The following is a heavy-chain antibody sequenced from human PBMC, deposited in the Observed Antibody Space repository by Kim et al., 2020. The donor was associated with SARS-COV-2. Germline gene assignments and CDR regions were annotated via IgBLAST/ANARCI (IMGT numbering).Heavy chain of an antibody. CDR3: ATSNSYHGSGGYYPDGLNWFDP. D-gene: IGHD3-22*01. CDR1: GGSIRSSSYY. Sequence: SETLSLTCTVSGGSIRSSSYYWGWIRQPPGKGLEWIGTIYYSGSTYYNPTLKSRVTISVDTSKNQFSLKLNSVTAADTALYYCATSNSYHGSGGYYPDGLNWFDPWGQGTLLTVSS. CDR2: IYYSGST. V-gene: IGHV4-39*01. J-gene: IGHJ5*02.